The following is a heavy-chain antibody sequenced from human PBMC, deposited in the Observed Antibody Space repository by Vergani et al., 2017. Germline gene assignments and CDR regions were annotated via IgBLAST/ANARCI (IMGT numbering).Heavy chain of an antibody. CDR1: GFTSSYYG. CDR2: ISYDGTQK. Sequence: QVHLVESGGGVVQPGRSLRLSCVVSGFTSSYYGMHWVRQAPGKGLEWVAVISYDGTQKYYADSVKGRFTISRDNSKSTLYLQMNSLRTEDTAVYYCAKDWGSRDDYNYGWFDPWGQGTLVTVSS. J-gene: IGHJ5*02. D-gene: IGHD5-24*01. CDR3: AKDWGSRDDYNYGWFDP. V-gene: IGHV3-30*18.